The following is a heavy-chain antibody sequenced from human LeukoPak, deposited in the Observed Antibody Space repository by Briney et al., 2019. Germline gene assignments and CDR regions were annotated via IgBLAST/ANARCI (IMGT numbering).Heavy chain of an antibody. CDR2: IYYSGST. V-gene: IGHV4-59*01. CDR1: GGSISSYY. J-gene: IGHJ4*02. CDR3: ARVDYGGNSPFDY. Sequence: SETLSLTCTVSGGSISSYYWSWIRQPPGKGLEWIGYIYYSGSTNYNPSLKSRVTISVDTSKNQFSLKLSSVTAADTAAYYCARVDYGGNSPFDYWGQGTLVTVSS. D-gene: IGHD4-23*01.